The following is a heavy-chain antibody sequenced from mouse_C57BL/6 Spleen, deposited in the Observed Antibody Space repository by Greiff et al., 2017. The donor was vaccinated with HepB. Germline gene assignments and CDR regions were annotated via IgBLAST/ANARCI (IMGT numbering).Heavy chain of an antibody. D-gene: IGHD4-1*01. J-gene: IGHJ4*01. Sequence: EVQLVESGPELVKPGASVKISCKASGYTFTDYYMNWVKQSHGKSLEWIGDINPNNGGTSYNQKFKGKATLTVDKSSSTAYMELRSLTSEDSAVYYCARNWDDAMDYWGQGTSVTVSS. CDR3: ARNWDDAMDY. V-gene: IGHV1-26*01. CDR2: INPNNGGT. CDR1: GYTFTDYY.